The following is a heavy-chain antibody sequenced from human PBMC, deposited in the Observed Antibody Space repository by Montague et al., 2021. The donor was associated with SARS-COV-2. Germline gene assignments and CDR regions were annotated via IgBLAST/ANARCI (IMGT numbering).Heavy chain of an antibody. CDR2: THQWGGT. CDR3: ASHPVWHQLCA. D-gene: IGHD2-2*01. CDR1: GGSITSENW. J-gene: IGHJ4*01. V-gene: IGHV4-4*02. Sequence: SETLSLTCAVSGGSITSENWWSWVRQPPGKGLEWIAETHQWGGTNYNPSLRRRVTILLDTSKNQFSLILTSVTAADTATYYCASHPVWHQLCAWGQGTLVSVSS.